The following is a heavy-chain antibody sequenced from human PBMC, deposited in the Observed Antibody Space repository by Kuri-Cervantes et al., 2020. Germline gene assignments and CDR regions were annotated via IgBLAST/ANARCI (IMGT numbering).Heavy chain of an antibody. CDR1: GFTFSSYA. D-gene: IGHD4-17*01. J-gene: IGHJ6*02. V-gene: IGHV3-30-3*01. CDR2: ISYDGSNK. Sequence: GESLKISCAASGFTFSSYAMHWVRQAPGKGLEWVAVISYDGSNKYYADSVKGRFTISRDNSKNTLYLQMNSLRAEDTAVYYCARGPFMTTVTTDLLNYYYYGMDVWGQGTTVTV. CDR3: ARGPFMTTVTTDLLNYYYYGMDV.